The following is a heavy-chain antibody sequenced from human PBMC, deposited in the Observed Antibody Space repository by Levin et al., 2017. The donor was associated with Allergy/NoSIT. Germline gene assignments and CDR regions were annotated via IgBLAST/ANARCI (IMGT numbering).Heavy chain of an antibody. CDR1: GYSFTTYW. V-gene: IGHV5-10-1*01. J-gene: IGHJ5*02. CDR3: ARIHYGESWFDP. CDR2: IDPSDSYT. D-gene: IGHD4-17*01. Sequence: LGESLKISCKASGYSFTTYWIAWVRQVPGKGLEWMGRIDPSDSYTTYSPSFQGHVTISVDKSISTAYLQWSSLRASDTAIYYCARIHYGESWFDPWGQGTLVTVSS.